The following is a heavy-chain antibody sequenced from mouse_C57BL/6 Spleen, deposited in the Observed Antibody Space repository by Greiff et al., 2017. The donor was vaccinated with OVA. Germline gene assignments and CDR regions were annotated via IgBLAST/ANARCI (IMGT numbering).Heavy chain of an antibody. V-gene: IGHV2-3*01. D-gene: IGHD1-1*01. CDR2: IWGAGST. CDR3: AKDSLRSSGAMDY. J-gene: IGHJ4*01. CDR1: GFSLTSYC. Sequence: VQGVESGPGLVAPSQSLSITCTVSGFSLTSYCVSWVRQPPGQGLEWLGVIWGAGSTTYHSALISNLSTSKDNSKIQVSLSLNSLQTDDTATYDCAKDSLRSSGAMDYWGQGTSVTVSS.